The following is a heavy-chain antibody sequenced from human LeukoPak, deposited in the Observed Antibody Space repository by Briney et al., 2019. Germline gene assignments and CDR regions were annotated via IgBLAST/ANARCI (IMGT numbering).Heavy chain of an antibody. CDR1: GFTFSSYA. CDR2: IRYDGSTK. Sequence: PGGSLRLSCAASGFTFSSYAMSWVRQAPGKGLEWVAFIRYDGSTKLYADSVKGRFTISRDNSKNTLWLQMNSVRTEDTAVYYCAKDNPIEEVPGLGPGQWGQGTLVTVSS. V-gene: IGHV3-30*02. J-gene: IGHJ4*02. D-gene: IGHD2-2*01. CDR3: AKDNPIEEVPGLGPGQ.